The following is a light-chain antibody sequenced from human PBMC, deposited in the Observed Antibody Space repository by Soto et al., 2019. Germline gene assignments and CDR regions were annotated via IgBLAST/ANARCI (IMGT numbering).Light chain of an antibody. CDR3: QQHGASIT. CDR2: GVS. J-gene: IGKJ4*01. CDR1: QNVNNNF. Sequence: VLTQSPRTLSLSPGERATLSCRASQNVNNNFVAWYQQKPGQAPSLFIYGVSDRATGVPDRFSGSGSGTDFTLTISRLEPEDFAVYYCQQHGASITFGGGTRVENK. V-gene: IGKV3-20*01.